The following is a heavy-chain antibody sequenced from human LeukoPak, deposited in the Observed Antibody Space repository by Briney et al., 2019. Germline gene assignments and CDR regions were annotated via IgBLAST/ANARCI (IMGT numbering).Heavy chain of an antibody. V-gene: IGHV1-69*04. CDR3: ARHLAWGAFDI. Sequence: ASVKVSCKASGGTFSSYAISWVRQAPGQGLEWMGRIIPILGIANYAQKFQGRVTITADKSTSTAYMGLSSLRSEDTAVYYCARHLAWGAFDIWGQGTMVTVSS. D-gene: IGHD7-27*01. CDR2: IIPILGIA. J-gene: IGHJ3*02. CDR1: GGTFSSYA.